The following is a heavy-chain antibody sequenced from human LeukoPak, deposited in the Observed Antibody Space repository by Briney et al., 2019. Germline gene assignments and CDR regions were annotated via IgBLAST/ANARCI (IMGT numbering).Heavy chain of an antibody. Sequence: PGGSLRLSCAASGFTFSTNNMHWVRQAPGRGLEWVVFILYDGSTKYFADSVKGRFTISRDNPKNTLDLQMNSLRAEDTAVYYCAKDAHWSFDYWGQGTLATVSS. CDR1: GFTFSTNN. CDR3: AKDAHWSFDY. D-gene: IGHD1-1*01. V-gene: IGHV3-30*02. CDR2: ILYDGSTK. J-gene: IGHJ4*02.